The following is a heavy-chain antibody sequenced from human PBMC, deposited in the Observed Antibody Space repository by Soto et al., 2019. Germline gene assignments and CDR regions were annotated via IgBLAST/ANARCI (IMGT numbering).Heavy chain of an antibody. J-gene: IGHJ6*02. CDR3: ARAFGRTQTYYYGSGRDGMDV. Sequence: QVQLQQWGAGLLKPSETLSLTCAVYGGSFSGYYWSWIRQPPGKGLEWIGEINHSGSTNYNPSLKGRVNISVDTSKNQFSLKLSSVTAADTAVYYCARAFGRTQTYYYGSGRDGMDVWGQGTTVTVSS. D-gene: IGHD3-10*01. V-gene: IGHV4-34*01. CDR1: GGSFSGYY. CDR2: INHSGST.